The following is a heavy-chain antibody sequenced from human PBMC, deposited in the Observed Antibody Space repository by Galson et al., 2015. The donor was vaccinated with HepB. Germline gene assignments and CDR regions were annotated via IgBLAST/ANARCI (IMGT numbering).Heavy chain of an antibody. D-gene: IGHD7-27*01. CDR1: GYTFTTYY. CDR2: INPSDGSI. J-gene: IGHJ4*02. Sequence: SVKVSCKASGYTFTTYYVHWVRQAPGQGLEWMGIINPSDGSISHTQKFQGRITTTRDTSTSTLYMELSSLSSEDTAVYYCARNINWGSDYWGQGTLVTVSS. CDR3: ARNINWGSDY. V-gene: IGHV1-46*01.